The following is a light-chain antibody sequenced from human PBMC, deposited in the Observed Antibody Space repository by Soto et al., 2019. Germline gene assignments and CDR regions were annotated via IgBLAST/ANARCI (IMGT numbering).Light chain of an antibody. V-gene: IGLV2-14*01. CDR3: SSYTTTTTLEV. CDR2: EVS. CDR1: SSDVGGYNY. J-gene: IGLJ1*01. Sequence: QAVVTQPASVSGSPGQSIIISCTGTSSDVGGYNYVSWYQHHPGKAPKLMIYEVSNRPSGVSNRFSGSKSGNTASLTISGLQGEDEADYYCSSYTTTTTLEVFGTGTKLTVL.